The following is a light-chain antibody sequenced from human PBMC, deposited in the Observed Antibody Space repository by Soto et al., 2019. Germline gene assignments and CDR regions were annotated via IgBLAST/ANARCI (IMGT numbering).Light chain of an antibody. CDR2: EVT. CDR3: NSLRVNHLYV. Sequence: QCALTQPASVCGSPGQTITISCTGTSSDVGRYNTVSWYQHHPGKAPKLIIYEVTHRPAGISDRFSASKSGNTASLTISGLQAEDEADYYCNSLRVNHLYVFGSGTKLTVL. V-gene: IGLV2-14*01. J-gene: IGLJ1*01. CDR1: SSDVGRYNT.